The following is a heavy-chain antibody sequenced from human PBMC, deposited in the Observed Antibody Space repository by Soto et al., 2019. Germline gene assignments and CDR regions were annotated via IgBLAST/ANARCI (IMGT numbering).Heavy chain of an antibody. V-gene: IGHV3-23*01. D-gene: IGHD3-22*01. CDR1: GVTFSTYA. CDR3: AKLAGRSYYYPIDY. Sequence: GGSLRLSCAASGVTFSTYAMTWVRQALGKGLERVSVITDSGGSTYYADSVKGRFTISRDNSKNTLYLQMNSLRAEDTAVYYCAKLAGRSYYYPIDYWGQGTLVTVSS. CDR2: ITDSGGST. J-gene: IGHJ4*02.